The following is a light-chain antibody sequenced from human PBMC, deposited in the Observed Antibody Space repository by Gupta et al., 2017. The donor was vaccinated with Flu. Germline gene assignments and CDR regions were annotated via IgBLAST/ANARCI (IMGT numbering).Light chain of an antibody. CDR1: NMGSKT. CDR2: DDR. CDR3: QVWDSSSDHLV. Sequence: GKTARITCGGNNMGSKTVHWYQQKTGQAPVLVVYDDRDRPSGIPERFSGSNSGNTATLTINRVEAGDEADYYCQVWDSSSDHLVFGGGTKLTVL. J-gene: IGLJ2*01. V-gene: IGLV3-21*03.